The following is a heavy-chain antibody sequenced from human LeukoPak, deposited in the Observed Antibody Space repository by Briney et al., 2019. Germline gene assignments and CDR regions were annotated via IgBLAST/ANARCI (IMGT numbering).Heavy chain of an antibody. CDR2: IQYDGNNK. CDR1: RFTLSNYG. Sequence: GGSLRLSCAASRFTLSNYGMHWVRQAPGKGLEWVAFIQYDGNNKYYVDSVKGRFTISRDNSKNTLYLQMNSLRVEDTALYYCAKARRYSSYDAFDMWGQGTMVTVSS. J-gene: IGHJ3*02. V-gene: IGHV3-30*02. CDR3: AKARRYSSYDAFDM. D-gene: IGHD6-13*01.